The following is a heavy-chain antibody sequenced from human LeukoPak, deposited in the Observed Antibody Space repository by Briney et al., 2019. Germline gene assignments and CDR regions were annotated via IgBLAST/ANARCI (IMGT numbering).Heavy chain of an antibody. CDR1: GFTFSDYY. CDR3: VRDWSAHGFLNWFDT. D-gene: IGHD6-25*01. J-gene: IGHJ5*02. CDR2: IDRSGSRM. V-gene: IGHV3-11*04. Sequence: GGSLRLSCAASGFTFSDYYMSWIRQAPGKGLEWVSYIDRSGSRMYYGDSVKGRFTISRDNAENSLYLQMNSLRAEDTAVYYCVRDWSAHGFLNWFDTWGQGTLVTVSS.